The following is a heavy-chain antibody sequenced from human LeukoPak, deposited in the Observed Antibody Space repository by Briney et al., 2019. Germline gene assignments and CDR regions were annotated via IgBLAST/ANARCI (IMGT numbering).Heavy chain of an antibody. Sequence: ASVKVPCKASGYTFTGYYMHWVRQAPGQGLEWMGWINPNSGGTNYAQKFQGRVTMTRDTSISTAYMGLSRLRSDDTAVYYCARGVRGVIGVDYWGQGTLVTVSS. V-gene: IGHV1-2*02. CDR3: ARGVRGVIGVDY. J-gene: IGHJ4*02. CDR1: GYTFTGYY. CDR2: INPNSGGT. D-gene: IGHD3-10*01.